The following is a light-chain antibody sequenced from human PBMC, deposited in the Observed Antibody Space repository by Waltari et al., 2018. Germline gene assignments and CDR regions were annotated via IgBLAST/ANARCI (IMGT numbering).Light chain of an antibody. CDR3: GTWDSSLSAYV. V-gene: IGLV1-51*01. CDR2: DNS. J-gene: IGLJ1*01. Sequence: QSVLTQPPSVSAAPGQKVTISCSGSSPHIGGNSVSWYQQPPGTAPKLLIYDNSKRPSGIPDRFSVSKSGTSATLGITGLQTGDEADYYCGTWDSSLSAYVFGTGTKVTVL. CDR1: SPHIGGNS.